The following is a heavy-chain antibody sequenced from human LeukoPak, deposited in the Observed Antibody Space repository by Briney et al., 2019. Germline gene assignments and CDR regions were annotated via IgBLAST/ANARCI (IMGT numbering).Heavy chain of an antibody. CDR3: ARTHLARFDP. CDR1: GGSVSSGSYY. Sequence: SETLSLTCTVSGGSVSSGSYYWNWIRQPPGKGLEWIGYIYYSGSTNYNPSLKSRVTISVDTSKNQFSLKLSSVTAADTAVYYCARTHLARFDPWGQGTLVPVSS. V-gene: IGHV4-61*01. CDR2: IYYSGST. J-gene: IGHJ5*02.